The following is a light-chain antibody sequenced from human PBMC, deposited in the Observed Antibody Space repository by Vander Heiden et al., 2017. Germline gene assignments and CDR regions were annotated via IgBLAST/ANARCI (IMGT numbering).Light chain of an antibody. CDR2: DAS. CDR1: QSIRIY. CDR3: QRRSNWPT. V-gene: IGKV3-11*01. J-gene: IGKJ4*01. Sequence: EIVLTQSPATLSLSPGERATLSCRASQSIRIYLAWYQHKPGQPHMLLIYDASNRATGIPARFSGSGSGTDFTLTISSLEAEDFAVYYCQRRSNWPTFGGGSKVEIK.